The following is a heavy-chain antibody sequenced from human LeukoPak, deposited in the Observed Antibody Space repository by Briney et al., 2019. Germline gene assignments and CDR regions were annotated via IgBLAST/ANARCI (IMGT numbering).Heavy chain of an antibody. V-gene: IGHV3-33*01. J-gene: IGHJ4*02. Sequence: GRSLRLSCAASGFTFSSYGMHWVRQAPGKGLEWVAVIWYDGSNKYYADSVKGRFTISRDNSKNTLYLQMNSLRAEDTAVYYCARSPIIYGDCFYFDYWGQGTLVTVSS. CDR3: ARSPIIYGDCFYFDY. D-gene: IGHD4-17*01. CDR2: IWYDGSNK. CDR1: GFTFSSYG.